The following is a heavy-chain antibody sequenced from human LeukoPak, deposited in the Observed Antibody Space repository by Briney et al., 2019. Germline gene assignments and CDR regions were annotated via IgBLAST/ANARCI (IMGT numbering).Heavy chain of an antibody. CDR3: AKVGVLLWFGESLHFDY. V-gene: IGHV3-23*01. J-gene: IGHJ4*02. CDR1: GFTFSSYA. Sequence: GGSLRLSCAASGFTFSSYAMSWVRQAPGKGLEWVSAISGSGGSTYYADSVKGRFTISRDNSKNTLYLQVNSLRAEDTAVYYCAKVGVLLWFGESLHFDYWGQGTLVTVSS. D-gene: IGHD3-10*01. CDR2: ISGSGGST.